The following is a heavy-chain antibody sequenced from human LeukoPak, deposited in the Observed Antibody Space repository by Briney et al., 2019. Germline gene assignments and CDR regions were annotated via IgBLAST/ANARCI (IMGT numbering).Heavy chain of an antibody. Sequence: GGSLRLSCAASGLTFSSFSMNWVRQAPGKGLEWVSYISSSSDIIHYADSVKGRFTISRDNAKKSLYLEMNSLRAEDTAVYYCVRVRYSSSSHHMDVWGKGTTVTVSS. CDR2: ISSSSDII. CDR3: VRVRYSSSSHHMDV. J-gene: IGHJ6*03. CDR1: GLTFSSFS. V-gene: IGHV3-48*04. D-gene: IGHD6-6*01.